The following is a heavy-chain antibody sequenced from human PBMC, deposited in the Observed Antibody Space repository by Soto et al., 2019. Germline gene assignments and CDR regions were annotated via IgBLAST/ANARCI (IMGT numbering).Heavy chain of an antibody. J-gene: IGHJ5*02. CDR3: VRCHTCGTDCYQKWFDP. CDR1: GFSVSDNF. CDR2: IYWDGST. D-gene: IGHD2-21*02. V-gene: IGHV3-53*02. Sequence: EVQLVETGGGLIQPGGSLRLSCAVSGFSVSDNFMSWVRQAPGKGLEWVSVIYWDGSTYYADSVKGRFAMSRDNSKNTLFLQMNSLRAEDTAVYYCVRCHTCGTDCYQKWFDPWGRGTLVTVSS.